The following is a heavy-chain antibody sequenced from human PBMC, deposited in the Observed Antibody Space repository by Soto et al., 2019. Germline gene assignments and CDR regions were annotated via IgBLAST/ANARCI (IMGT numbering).Heavy chain of an antibody. V-gene: IGHV4-59*01. D-gene: IGHD4-4*01. J-gene: IGHJ6*02. Sequence: PSETLSLTCTVSGGSISSYYWSWIRQTPGKGLEWIGYIYYSGSTNYNPSLKSRVTISVDTSKNQFSLKLSSVTAADTAVYYCARATVFQRTWYGMDVWGQGTTVTVSS. CDR1: GGSISSYY. CDR2: IYYSGST. CDR3: ARATVFQRTWYGMDV.